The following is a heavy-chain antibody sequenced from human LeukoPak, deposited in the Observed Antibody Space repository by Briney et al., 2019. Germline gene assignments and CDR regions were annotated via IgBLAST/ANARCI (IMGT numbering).Heavy chain of an antibody. Sequence: SETLSLTCTVSGGSFSSYYWSWIRQPAGKGLEWIARIYTSGSTNYNPSLKSRVTMSVDTSKNQFSLKLSSVTAADTAVYYCARGGPDIVVVPAAWSWFDPWGQGTLVTVSS. CDR3: ARGGPDIVVVPAAWSWFDP. CDR2: IYTSGST. V-gene: IGHV4-4*07. CDR1: GGSFSSYY. D-gene: IGHD2-2*01. J-gene: IGHJ5*02.